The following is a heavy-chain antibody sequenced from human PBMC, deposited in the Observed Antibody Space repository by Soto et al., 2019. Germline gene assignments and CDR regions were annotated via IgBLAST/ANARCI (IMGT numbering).Heavy chain of an antibody. Sequence: PGGSLRLSCAASGFTFSSYAMHWVRQAPGKGLEWVAVISYDGSNKYYADSVKGRFTISRDNSKNTLYLQMNSLRAEDTAVYYCAREGGSRYYGMDVWGQGTTVTSP. D-gene: IGHD2-15*01. CDR3: AREGGSRYYGMDV. V-gene: IGHV3-30-3*01. J-gene: IGHJ6*02. CDR1: GFTFSSYA. CDR2: ISYDGSNK.